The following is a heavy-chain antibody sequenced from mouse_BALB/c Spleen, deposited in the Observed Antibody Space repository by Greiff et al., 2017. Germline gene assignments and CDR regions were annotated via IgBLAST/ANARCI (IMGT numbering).Heavy chain of an antibody. D-gene: IGHD2-4*01. V-gene: IGHV2-9*02. Sequence: QVQLKESGPGLVAPSQSLSITCTVSGFSLTSYGVHWVRQPPGTGLEWLGVIWAGGSTNYNSALMSRLSISKDNSKSQVFLKMNSLQTDDTAMYYCARDDDYDGQAWFAYWGQGTLVTVSA. CDR3: ARDDDYDGQAWFAY. J-gene: IGHJ3*01. CDR1: GFSLTSYG. CDR2: IWAGGST.